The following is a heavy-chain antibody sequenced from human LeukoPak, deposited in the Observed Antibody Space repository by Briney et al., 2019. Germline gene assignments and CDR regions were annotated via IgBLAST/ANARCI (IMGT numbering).Heavy chain of an antibody. CDR1: GYSISSGHY. Sequence: SETLSLTCIVSGYSISSGHYWGWIRQPPGKGLEWIGSIYHSGTTYYNPSLKSRGTISVDTSKNQFSLKLSSVTAADTAVYYCAREGYSSSSGIIDYWGQGTLVTVSS. CDR3: AREGYSSSSGIIDY. D-gene: IGHD6-6*01. J-gene: IGHJ4*02. V-gene: IGHV4-38-2*02. CDR2: IYHSGTT.